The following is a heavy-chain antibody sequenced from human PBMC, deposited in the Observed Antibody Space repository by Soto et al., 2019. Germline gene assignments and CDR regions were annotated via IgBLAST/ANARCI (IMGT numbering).Heavy chain of an antibody. V-gene: IGHV4-59*01. J-gene: IGHJ4*02. CDR2: IYYGGST. Sequence: QVQLQESGPGLLKPSETLSLTCTVSGGSISSYYWSWIRQPPGKGLEWIGYIYYGGSTNYNPSLKSRVTISVDTSKNQFSLNLSSVTAADTAVYYCARLGWAAAYWVQGTLVTVSS. CDR1: GGSISSYY. CDR3: ARLGWAAAY. D-gene: IGHD6-13*01.